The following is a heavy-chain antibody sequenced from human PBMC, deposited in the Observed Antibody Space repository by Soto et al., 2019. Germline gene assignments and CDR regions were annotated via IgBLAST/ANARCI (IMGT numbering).Heavy chain of an antibody. Sequence: GASVKVSCKASGYTFTGYYIHWLRQAPGQGLERMGWVNPNRGGTSYAQKFQGRVTVTRDTSISTAYMELSRLRSDDTAVYYCAREGTFYAAFDIWGQGTMVTVSS. D-gene: IGHD1-7*01. CDR2: VNPNRGGT. CDR3: AREGTFYAAFDI. V-gene: IGHV1-2*02. J-gene: IGHJ3*02. CDR1: GYTFTGYY.